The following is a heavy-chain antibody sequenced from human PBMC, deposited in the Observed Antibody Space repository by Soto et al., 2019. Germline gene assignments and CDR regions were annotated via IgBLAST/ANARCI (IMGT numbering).Heavy chain of an antibody. CDR1: GFTFSSYA. Sequence: GGSLRLSCAASGFTFSSYAMSWVRQAPGKGLEWVSAISGSGGSTYYADSVKGRFTISRDNSKNTLYLQMNSLRAEDTAVYYCAKVEDFWSGFGNHDYYYYGMDVWGQGTTVTVSS. CDR2: ISGSGGST. J-gene: IGHJ6*02. D-gene: IGHD3-3*01. CDR3: AKVEDFWSGFGNHDYYYYGMDV. V-gene: IGHV3-23*01.